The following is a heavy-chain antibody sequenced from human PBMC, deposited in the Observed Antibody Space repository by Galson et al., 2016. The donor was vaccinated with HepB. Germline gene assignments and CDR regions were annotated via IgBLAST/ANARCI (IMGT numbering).Heavy chain of an antibody. CDR3: SRADNYYASETYHEAFDI. Sequence: SETLSLTCTVSGGSISSYYWSWVRQPPGRGLEWIGYISYSGSTNYNPSLKSRVTVSVDTSKNQFSLGLSSVTAADTAVYYCSRADNYYASETYHEAFDIWGQGTMVTVSS. D-gene: IGHD3-10*01. CDR1: GGSISSYY. V-gene: IGHV4-59*01. J-gene: IGHJ3*02. CDR2: ISYSGST.